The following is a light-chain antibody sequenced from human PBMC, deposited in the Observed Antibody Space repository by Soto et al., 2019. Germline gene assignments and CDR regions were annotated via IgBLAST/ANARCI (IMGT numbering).Light chain of an antibody. CDR1: QSVSSS. CDR2: HAS. V-gene: IGKV3-15*01. J-gene: IGKJ3*01. CDR3: QQYVSSPFT. Sequence: EIVMTQSPATMSVSPGERATLSCRASQSVSSSLAWYQQKPGQAPRLLIYHASTGATSIPARFSGSGSGTDFTLTISRLEPEDFAVYHCQQYVSSPFTFGPGTKVDIK.